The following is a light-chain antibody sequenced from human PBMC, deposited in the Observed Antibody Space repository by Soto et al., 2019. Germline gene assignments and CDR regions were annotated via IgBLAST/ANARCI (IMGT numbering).Light chain of an antibody. CDR1: QSISSW. Sequence: DIQMTQSPSTLSASVGDRVTITCRASQSISSWLAWYQQKPGKAPKLLIHEASRLESGVPSRFSGSESGTEFTRTISGLHPDDFATYYCQQYTNFPLAFGGGTTVEIK. V-gene: IGKV1-5*01. CDR2: EAS. J-gene: IGKJ4*01. CDR3: QQYTNFPLA.